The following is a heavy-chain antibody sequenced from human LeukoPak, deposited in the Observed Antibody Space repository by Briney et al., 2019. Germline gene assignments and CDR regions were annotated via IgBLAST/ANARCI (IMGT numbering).Heavy chain of an antibody. D-gene: IGHD3-9*01. CDR1: GYTFTSYG. CDR3: ARDVLRYFAWLNNWFDP. CDR2: ISAYNGNT. V-gene: IGHV1-18*04. Sequence: ASVKVSCKASGYTFTSYGISWVRQARGQGLEWMGWISAYNGNTNYAQKLQGRVTMTTDTSTSTAYMELRSLRSDDTAVYYCARDVLRYFAWLNNWFDPWGQGTLVTVSS. J-gene: IGHJ5*02.